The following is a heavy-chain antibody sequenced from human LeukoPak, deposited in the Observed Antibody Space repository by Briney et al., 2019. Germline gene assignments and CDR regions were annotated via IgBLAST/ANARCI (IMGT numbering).Heavy chain of an antibody. V-gene: IGHV3-48*04. J-gene: IGHJ3*02. D-gene: IGHD3-9*01. Sequence: GGSLRLSCAASGFTFSRYSMNWVRQAPGKGLEWLSYISSSANTIYYADSVKGRFTISRDNAKNSLYLQMNSLRAEDTAVYYCARDTYDILTGYYKWAFDIWGQGTMVTVSS. CDR3: ARDTYDILTGYYKWAFDI. CDR1: GFTFSRYS. CDR2: ISSSANTI.